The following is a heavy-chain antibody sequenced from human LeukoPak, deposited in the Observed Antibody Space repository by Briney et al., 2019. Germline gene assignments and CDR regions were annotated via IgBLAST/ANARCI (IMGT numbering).Heavy chain of an antibody. V-gene: IGHV1-8*01. CDR1: GYTFTSYD. CDR2: MNPNSGNT. J-gene: IGHJ6*03. CDR3: ARLGGGYYDSSGYIYYYYYYMDV. D-gene: IGHD3-22*01. Sequence: ASVKVSCKASGYTFTSYDINWVRQATGQGLEWMGWMNPNSGNTGYAQKFQGRVTMTRNTSISTAYMELSSLRSEDTAVYYCARLGGGYYDSSGYIYYYYYYMDVWGKGTTVTVSS.